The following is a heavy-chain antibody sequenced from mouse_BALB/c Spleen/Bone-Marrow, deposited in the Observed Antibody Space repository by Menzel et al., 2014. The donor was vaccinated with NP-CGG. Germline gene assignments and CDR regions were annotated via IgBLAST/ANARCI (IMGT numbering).Heavy chain of an antibody. Sequence: VQLQQSGAELVRPGTSVKVSCKASGYALTNYLIEWVKQRPGQGLEWIGVINPGSGGTNYNEKFKGKATLTADKSSSTAYMQLSSLTSDVSAVYVCARSKGILYAMDYWGRGTSVTGSS. CDR3: ARSKGILYAMDY. J-gene: IGHJ4*01. CDR2: INPGSGGT. CDR1: GYALTNYL. D-gene: IGHD2-14*01. V-gene: IGHV1-54*01.